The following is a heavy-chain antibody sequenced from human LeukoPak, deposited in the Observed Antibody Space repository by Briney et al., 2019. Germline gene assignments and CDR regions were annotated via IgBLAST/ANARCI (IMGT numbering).Heavy chain of an antibody. Sequence: AGGSLRLSCAASGFTFSDYYMSWIRQAPGKGLEWVSYISSSGSTIYYADSVKGRFTISRDNAKNSLYLQMNSLRAEDTTVYYWSRKNPPYDFWSGYYSNWFDPWGQGTLVTVSS. J-gene: IGHJ5*02. CDR1: GFTFSDYY. CDR3: SRKNPPYDFWSGYYSNWFDP. V-gene: IGHV3-11*01. CDR2: ISSSGSTI. D-gene: IGHD3-3*01.